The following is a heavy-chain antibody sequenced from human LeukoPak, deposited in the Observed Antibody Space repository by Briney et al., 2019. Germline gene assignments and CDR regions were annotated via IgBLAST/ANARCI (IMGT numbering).Heavy chain of an antibody. CDR2: IYSSGRT. CDR1: GVSIISTNSY. CDR3: ARKREGPTTGIDY. Sequence: SETLSLTCTVSGVSIISTNSYWGWIRQSPRTGLEWIGNIYSSGRTYYNPSLKSRVTISIDMSENQFSLKLTSVTAADTAVYYCARKREGPTTGIDYWGQGALVTVSS. D-gene: IGHD1-26*01. V-gene: IGHV4-39*07. J-gene: IGHJ4*02.